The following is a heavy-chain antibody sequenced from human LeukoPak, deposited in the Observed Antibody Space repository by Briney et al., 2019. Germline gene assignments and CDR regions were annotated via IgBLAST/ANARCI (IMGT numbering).Heavy chain of an antibody. J-gene: IGHJ3*02. CDR3: AKDFGSGRRWVAFDI. CDR1: GFTFSSYA. Sequence: GGSLRLSCAASGFTFSSYAMSWVRQAPGKGPEWVSAISGSGGSTYYADSVKGRFTISRDNSKNTLYLQTNSLRAEDTAVYYCAKDFGSGRRWVAFDIWGQGTMVTVSS. CDR2: ISGSGGST. D-gene: IGHD4-23*01. V-gene: IGHV3-23*01.